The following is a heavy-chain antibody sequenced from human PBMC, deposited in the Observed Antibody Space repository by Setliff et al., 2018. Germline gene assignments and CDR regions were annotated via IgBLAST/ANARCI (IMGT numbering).Heavy chain of an antibody. J-gene: IGHJ4*02. CDR3: ARTCSGSGCYAGLES. Sequence: LRLSCAASGFTFSSYAMTWVRQAPGKGLEWVAVIWDDGVKKYHADSVKGRFTISRDNSKNTLYLQMNSLRPEDTAVYYCARTCSGSGCYAGLESWGQGTPVTVSS. CDR1: GFTFSSYA. V-gene: IGHV3-33*08. D-gene: IGHD2-15*01. CDR2: IWDDGVKK.